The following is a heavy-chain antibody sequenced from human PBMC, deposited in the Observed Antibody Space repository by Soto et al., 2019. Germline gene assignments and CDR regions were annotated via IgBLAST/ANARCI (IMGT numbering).Heavy chain of an antibody. CDR1: GYTFTNFG. Sequence: QVQLVQSGAEVKKPGASVKVSCKTSGYTFTNFGLSWVRQAPGQGLEWMGWISAYNGNTNHAQNVQGRVTMNTGTATSTAYMELRSLRSDDTAVYYCASGGTPIDYCGQGTLVTVSS. CDR2: ISAYNGNT. D-gene: IGHD3-16*01. CDR3: ASGGTPIDY. V-gene: IGHV1-18*01. J-gene: IGHJ4*02.